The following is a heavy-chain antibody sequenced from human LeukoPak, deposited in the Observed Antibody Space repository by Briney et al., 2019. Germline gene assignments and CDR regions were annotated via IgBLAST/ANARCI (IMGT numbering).Heavy chain of an antibody. V-gene: IGHV3-9*01. D-gene: IGHD3-16*01. CDR1: GFRFDDYG. Sequence: QSGGSLRLSCVVSGFRFDDYGMHWVRQAPGKGLEWVPGISWSGTTTGYADSVKGRFTISRDSAKNSLYLQMDSLRVEDTGLYYCAKDESTGGFAPGYFYGMGVWGQGTTVTVSS. J-gene: IGHJ6*02. CDR3: AKDESTGGFAPGYFYGMGV. CDR2: ISWSGTTT.